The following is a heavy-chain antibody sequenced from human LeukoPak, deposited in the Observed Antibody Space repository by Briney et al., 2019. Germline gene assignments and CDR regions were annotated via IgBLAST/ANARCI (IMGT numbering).Heavy chain of an antibody. J-gene: IGHJ4*02. Sequence: PGRSLRLSCAASGFTFSSYGMHWVRQAPGKGLEWVAVISYDGSNKYYADSVKGRFTISRDNSKNTLYLQMNSLRAEDTAVYYCAKESDSRDYFDYWGQGTLVTVSS. CDR3: AKESDSRDYFDY. V-gene: IGHV3-30*18. CDR2: ISYDGSNK. D-gene: IGHD3-22*01. CDR1: GFTFSSYG.